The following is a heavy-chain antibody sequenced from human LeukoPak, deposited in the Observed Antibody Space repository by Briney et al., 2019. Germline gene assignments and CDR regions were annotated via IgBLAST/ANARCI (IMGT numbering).Heavy chain of an antibody. Sequence: PSETLSLTCTVSGDSVSSGSYSWSWIRQPPGKGLEWIGYIFYRGSTSYNPSLKSRLTISADSSRNQFSLRLSSVTAADTAVYYCARVRRSGYCSSTSCYRHGMDVWGQGTTVTVSS. CDR1: GDSVSSGSYS. CDR3: ARVRRSGYCSSTSCYRHGMDV. CDR2: IFYRGST. V-gene: IGHV4-61*01. D-gene: IGHD2-2*02. J-gene: IGHJ6*02.